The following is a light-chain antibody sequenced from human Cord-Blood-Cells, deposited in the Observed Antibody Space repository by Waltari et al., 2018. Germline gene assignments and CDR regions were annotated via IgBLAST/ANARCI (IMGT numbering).Light chain of an antibody. Sequence: DIQMTQSPSTLSASVGDRVTITCRSSQSISSWVALYQQKPGKAPKLLIYKASSLESGVPSRFSGSGSGTEFTLTISSLQPDDFATYYCQQYNSYPKYTFGQGTKLEIK. CDR2: KAS. CDR1: QSISSW. V-gene: IGKV1-5*03. CDR3: QQYNSYPKYT. J-gene: IGKJ2*01.